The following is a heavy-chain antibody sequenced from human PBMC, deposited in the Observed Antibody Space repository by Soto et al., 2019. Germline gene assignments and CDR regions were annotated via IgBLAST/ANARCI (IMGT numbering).Heavy chain of an antibody. V-gene: IGHV4-4*02. CDR3: ARAPGGSGRGYFDY. D-gene: IGHD3-10*01. CDR1: GGFISRSNW. CDR2: IYHSGSS. Sequence: QVQLQESGPGLVKPSGTLSLTCAVSGGFISRSNWWSWVRHPPGKGLEWIGEIYHSGSSNYSPSLKSRVTIAVDKSKNQFSLKLNPVTAADTAVYYCARAPGGSGRGYFDYWGQGALVTVSS. J-gene: IGHJ4*02.